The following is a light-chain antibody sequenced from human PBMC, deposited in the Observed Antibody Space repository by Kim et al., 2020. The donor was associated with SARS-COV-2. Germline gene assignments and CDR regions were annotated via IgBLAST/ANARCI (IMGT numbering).Light chain of an antibody. CDR3: QVWDSSSDWV. CDR1: NIGSKS. J-gene: IGLJ3*02. CDR2: YDS. Sequence: SSSLPPPPSFSFSPFHTSRITCGGNNIGSKSVHXYQQKPGQAPVLVIYYDSDRPSGIPERFSGSNSGNTATLTIRRVEAGDEADYYRQVWDSSSDWVFGG. V-gene: IGLV3-21*04.